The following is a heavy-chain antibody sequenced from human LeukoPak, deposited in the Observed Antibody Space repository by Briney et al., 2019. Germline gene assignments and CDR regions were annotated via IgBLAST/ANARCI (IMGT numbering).Heavy chain of an antibody. D-gene: IGHD5-12*01. CDR1: GFTFSSYE. J-gene: IGHJ4*02. Sequence: GGSLRLSCAASGFTFSSYEMNWVRQAPGKGLEWVSGISPGGGPTYYADSVKGRFTISRDDSKSTLYLQMKNLRAEDTAVYYCAKDGAWLRFDDWGQGILVTVSS. CDR2: ISPGGGPT. CDR3: AKDGAWLRFDD. V-gene: IGHV3-23*01.